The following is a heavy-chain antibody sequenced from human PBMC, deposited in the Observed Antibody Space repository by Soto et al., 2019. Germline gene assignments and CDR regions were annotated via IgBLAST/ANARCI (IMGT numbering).Heavy chain of an antibody. V-gene: IGHV4-39*01. J-gene: IGHJ6*02. CDR3: ARQGXSIVRITIFGVVMGMDV. CDR2: IYYSGST. D-gene: IGHD3-3*01. CDR1: GGSISSSSYY. Sequence: ETLSLTCTVSGGSISSSSYYWGWIRQPPGKGLEWIGSIYYSGSTYYNPSLKSRVTISVDTSKNQFSLKLSSVTAADTAVYYCARQGXSIVRITIFGVVMGMDVWGQGTTVTVSS.